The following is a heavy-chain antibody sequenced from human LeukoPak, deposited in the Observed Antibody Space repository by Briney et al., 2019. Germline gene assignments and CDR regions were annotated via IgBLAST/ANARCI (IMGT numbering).Heavy chain of an antibody. CDR3: ANLYCSSTSCLDY. Sequence: GGSLRLSCAASGFTFSSYGMHWVRQAPGKGLEWVAVISYDGSNKYYADSVKDRFTISRDNSKNTLYLQMNSLRAEDTAVYYCANLYCSSTSCLDYWGQGTLVTVSS. J-gene: IGHJ4*02. CDR1: GFTFSSYG. V-gene: IGHV3-30*18. D-gene: IGHD2-2*01. CDR2: ISYDGSNK.